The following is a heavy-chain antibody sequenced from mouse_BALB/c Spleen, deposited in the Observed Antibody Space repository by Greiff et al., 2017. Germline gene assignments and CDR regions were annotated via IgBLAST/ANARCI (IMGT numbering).Heavy chain of an antibody. V-gene: IGHV2-9*02. CDR3: ARDPPAYDYYAMDY. J-gene: IGHJ4*01. Sequence: VQVVESGPGLVAPSQSLSITCTVSGFSLTSYGVHWVRQPPGKGLEWLGVIWAGGSTNYNSALMSRLSISKDNSKSQVFLKMNSLQTDDTAMYYCARDPPAYDYYAMDYWGQGTSVTVSS. CDR1: GFSLTSYG. CDR2: IWAGGST.